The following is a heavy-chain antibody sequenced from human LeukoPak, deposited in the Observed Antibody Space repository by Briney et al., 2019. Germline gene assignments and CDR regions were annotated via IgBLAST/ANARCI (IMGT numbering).Heavy chain of an antibody. CDR3: VAAHCSSTSCYYNY. Sequence: ASVKVSCKASGGTFSSYAISWVRQAPGQGLEWMGGIIPIFGTANYAQKFQGRVTITADESTSTAYMELSSLRSEDTAVYYCVAAHCSSTSCYYNYWGQGTLVTVSS. D-gene: IGHD2-2*01. V-gene: IGHV1-69*13. J-gene: IGHJ4*02. CDR1: GGTFSSYA. CDR2: IIPIFGTA.